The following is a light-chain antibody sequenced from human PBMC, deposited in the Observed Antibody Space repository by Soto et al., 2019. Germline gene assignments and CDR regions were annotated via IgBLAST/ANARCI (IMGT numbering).Light chain of an antibody. CDR3: QQYNNWPPLT. CDR2: GAS. V-gene: IGKV3-15*01. Sequence: EIVMTQSPATLSVSPGERATLSCRASQSVSSNLAWYQQKPGQAPRLRIYGASTRAPGLPARFSGSGSGTEFTLTISSLQSEDFAVYYCQQYNNWPPLTFGGGTKGEIK. CDR1: QSVSSN. J-gene: IGKJ4*01.